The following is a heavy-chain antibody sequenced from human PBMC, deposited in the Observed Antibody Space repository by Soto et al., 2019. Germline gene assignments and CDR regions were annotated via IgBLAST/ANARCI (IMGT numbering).Heavy chain of an antibody. V-gene: IGHV4-39*01. CDR2: IYYSGST. CDR1: GGSISSSSYY. Sequence: QLQLQESGPGLVKPSETLSLTCTVSGGSISSSSYYWGWIRQPPGKGLEWIGSIYYSGSTYYNPYRKSQVTISVETSKNQFSLKLSSVTAADTAVYYCARRTNSDFWSGYPNWFDPWGQGTLVTVSS. J-gene: IGHJ5*02. D-gene: IGHD3-3*01. CDR3: ARRTNSDFWSGYPNWFDP.